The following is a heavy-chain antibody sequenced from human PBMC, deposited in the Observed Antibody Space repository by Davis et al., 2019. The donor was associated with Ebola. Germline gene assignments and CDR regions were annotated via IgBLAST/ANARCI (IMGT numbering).Heavy chain of an antibody. CDR3: ARDFVTTVN. J-gene: IGHJ4*02. Sequence: GGSLRLSCAASGFTFSSYEMNWVRQAPGKGLEWVANIKQDGSEKYYVDSVKGRFTISRDNAKNSLYLQMNSLRAEDTAVYYCARDFVTTVNWGQGTLVTVSS. CDR1: GFTFSSYE. CDR2: IKQDGSEK. V-gene: IGHV3-7*01. D-gene: IGHD4-17*01.